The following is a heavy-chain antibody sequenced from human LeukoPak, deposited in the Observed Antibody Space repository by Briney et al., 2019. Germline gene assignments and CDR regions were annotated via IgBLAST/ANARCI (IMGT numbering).Heavy chain of an antibody. V-gene: IGHV4-59*08. D-gene: IGHD6-19*01. CDR1: GGSISSYY. CDR2: DRFSGST. CDR3: VRVSSGWYYFDY. Sequence: SETVSLTCTVSGGSISSYYWSWIRQPPGKGLEWIGYDRFSGSTNYNPSLKSRVTISLDTSKNQFSLKLSSVTAADTAVYYCVRVSSGWYYFDYWGQGTLVTVSS. J-gene: IGHJ4*02.